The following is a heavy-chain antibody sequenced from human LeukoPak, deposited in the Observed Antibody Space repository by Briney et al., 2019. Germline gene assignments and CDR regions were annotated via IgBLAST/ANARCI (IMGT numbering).Heavy chain of an antibody. Sequence: APVKVSSTPSGYTFTSYGISWVRQAPGHGLEWMGWISAYNGNTNYAQKLQGRVTMTTDTSTSTAYMELRSLRSDDTAVYYCARDLVVPPSNAFDIWGQGTMVTVSS. CDR1: GYTFTSYG. CDR3: ARDLVVPPSNAFDI. V-gene: IGHV1-18*01. J-gene: IGHJ3*02. D-gene: IGHD2-21*01. CDR2: ISAYNGNT.